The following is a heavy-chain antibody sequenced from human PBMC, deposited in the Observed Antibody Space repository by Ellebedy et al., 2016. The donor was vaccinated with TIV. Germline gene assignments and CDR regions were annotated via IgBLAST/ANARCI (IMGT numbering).Heavy chain of an antibody. J-gene: IGHJ4*02. CDR2: ISYNSDRT. CDR3: AKLQVGATNYFDY. CDR1: GFTFSGYA. V-gene: IGHV3-23*01. D-gene: IGHD1-26*01. Sequence: GGSLRLXXAASGFTFSGYAMSWVRQAPGKGLEWVSSISYNSDRTYYADSVKGRFTISRDNSKNTLYLQMNSLRVEDTAVYYCAKLQVGATNYFDYWGQGTLVAVSS.